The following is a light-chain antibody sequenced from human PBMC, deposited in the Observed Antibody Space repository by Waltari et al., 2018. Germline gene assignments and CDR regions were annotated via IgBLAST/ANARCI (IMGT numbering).Light chain of an antibody. CDR3: STWDDRLTGVV. Sequence: QSVLAQPPSASGTPGQRITISCSGSNSNIGSNTVNWYQQFPGTAPRLLIYSNNPRPSGVPARFSASKSGSAAALAISGLHSEDEADYYCSTWDDRLTGVVFGGGTKVTVL. V-gene: IGLV1-44*01. CDR2: SNN. CDR1: NSNIGSNT. J-gene: IGLJ2*01.